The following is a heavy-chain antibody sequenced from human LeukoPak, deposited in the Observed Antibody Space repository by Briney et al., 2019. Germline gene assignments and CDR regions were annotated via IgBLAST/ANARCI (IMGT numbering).Heavy chain of an antibody. CDR2: ISYDGSNK. J-gene: IGHJ4*02. V-gene: IGHV3-30-3*01. CDR1: GFTFSSYA. Sequence: GGSLRPSCAASGFTFSSYAMHWVRQAPGKGLEWVAVISYDGSNKYYADSVKGRFTISRDNSKNTLYLQMNSLRAEDTAVYCCARDLNSSGNLDYWGQGTLVTVSS. CDR3: ARDLNSSGNLDY. D-gene: IGHD6-19*01.